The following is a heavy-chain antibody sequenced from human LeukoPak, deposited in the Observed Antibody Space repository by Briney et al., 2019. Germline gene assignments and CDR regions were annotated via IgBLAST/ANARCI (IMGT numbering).Heavy chain of an antibody. J-gene: IGHJ4*02. CDR1: GGSISSYY. D-gene: IGHD5-24*01. CDR3: ARVSERGRWSVYYFDY. V-gene: IGHV4-59*01. CDR2: IYYSGST. Sequence: PSETLSLTCTASGGSISSYYWSWIRQPPGKGLEWIGYIYYSGSTNYNPSLKGRVTISVDTSKNQFSLKLSSVTAADTAVYYCARVSERGRWSVYYFDYWGQGTLVTVSS.